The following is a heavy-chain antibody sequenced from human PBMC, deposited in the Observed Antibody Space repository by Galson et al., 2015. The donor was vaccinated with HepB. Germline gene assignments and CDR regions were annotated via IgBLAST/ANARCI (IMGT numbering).Heavy chain of an antibody. CDR2: VYPGDSDT. J-gene: IGHJ4*02. V-gene: IGHV5-51*03. CDR1: GYSFTSCW. Sequence: QSGAEVKKPGESLKISCEVSGYSFTSCWIVWVRQMPGKGLEWMGIVYPGDSDTRYSPSFQGQVTILADKSISTAYVQWSSLKASDTAMYYCAKSSGSYSWLFDYWGQGTLVTVSS. CDR3: AKSSGSYSWLFDY. D-gene: IGHD3-10*01.